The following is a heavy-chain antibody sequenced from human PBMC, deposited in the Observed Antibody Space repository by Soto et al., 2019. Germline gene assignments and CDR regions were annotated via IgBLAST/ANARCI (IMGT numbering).Heavy chain of an antibody. Sequence: SETLSLTCAVYCGSFSGYYWSWIRQPPGKGLEWIGEINHSGSTNYNPSLKSRVTISVDTSKNQFSLKLSSVTAADTAVYYCARGPATVSLYNWFDPWGQGTLVTVSS. V-gene: IGHV4-34*01. CDR1: CGSFSGYY. CDR3: ARGPATVSLYNWFDP. CDR2: INHSGST. D-gene: IGHD4-17*01. J-gene: IGHJ5*02.